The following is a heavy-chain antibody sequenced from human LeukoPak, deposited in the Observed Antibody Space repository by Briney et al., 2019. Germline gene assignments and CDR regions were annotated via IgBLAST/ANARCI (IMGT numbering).Heavy chain of an antibody. J-gene: IGHJ4*02. CDR3: AKGYSYGAY. Sequence: GGSLRLSCAASGFTFSSYGMHWVRQAPGKGLEWVAVISYDGSNKYYADSVKGRFTISRDNSKNTLYLQMNSLRAEDTAVYYCAKGYSYGAYWGQGTLVTVSS. CDR2: ISYDGSNK. CDR1: GFTFSSYG. D-gene: IGHD5-18*01. V-gene: IGHV3-30*18.